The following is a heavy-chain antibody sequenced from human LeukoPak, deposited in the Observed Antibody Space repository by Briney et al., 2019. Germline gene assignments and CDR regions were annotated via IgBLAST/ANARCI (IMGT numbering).Heavy chain of an antibody. J-gene: IGHJ4*02. Sequence: GGSLRLSCAASGFTFSSYSMNWVRQAPGKRLEWVSYISSSSSTIYYADSVKGRFTISRDNAKNSLYLQMNSLRDEDTAVYYCARDKDFPGSGSYYQFDYWGQGTLVTVSS. CDR3: ARDKDFPGSGSYYQFDY. CDR2: ISSSSSTI. CDR1: GFTFSSYS. D-gene: IGHD3-10*01. V-gene: IGHV3-48*02.